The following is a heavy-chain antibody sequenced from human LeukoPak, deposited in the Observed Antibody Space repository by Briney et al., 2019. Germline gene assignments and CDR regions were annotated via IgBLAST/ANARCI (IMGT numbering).Heavy chain of an antibody. CDR3: ARAGYYDVFTGYFD. CDR2: ISSSGGTI. V-gene: IGHV3-48*04. D-gene: IGHD3-9*01. Sequence: GGSLRLSCAASGFTFSDYIINWVRQAPGKGLEWISYISSSGGTIYYADSVKGRFTISRDNTDNSLYLQMNSLRAEDTAMYYCARAGYYDVFTGYFDWGQGTLVTVSS. CDR1: GFTFSDYI. J-gene: IGHJ4*02.